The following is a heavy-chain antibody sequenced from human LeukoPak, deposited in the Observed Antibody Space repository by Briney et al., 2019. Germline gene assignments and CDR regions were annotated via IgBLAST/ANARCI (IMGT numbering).Heavy chain of an antibody. CDR3: TREDRDTFDI. Sequence: QTLSLTCAISGDSVSNNIAAWTWIRQSPSRGLEWLGRTYYRSKWYNTYAVSLRGRITVTPDTSKNQFSLQLSSVTPEDTAVYYCTREDRDTFDIWGQGTVVTVSS. V-gene: IGHV6-1*01. CDR2: TYYRSKWYN. J-gene: IGHJ3*02. CDR1: GDSVSNNIAA.